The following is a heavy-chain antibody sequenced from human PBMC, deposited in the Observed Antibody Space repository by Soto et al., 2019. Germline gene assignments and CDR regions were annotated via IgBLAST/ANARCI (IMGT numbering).Heavy chain of an antibody. CDR2: IIPIFGTA. CDR1: GGTFSSYA. D-gene: IGHD3-22*01. V-gene: IGHV1-69*13. Sequence: SVKVSCKASGGTFSSYAISWVRQAPGQGLEWMGGIIPIFGTANYAQKFQGRVTVTADESTSTAYMELSSLRSEDTAVYYCATQTYYYDSSGYPYWGQGTLVTVSS. J-gene: IGHJ4*02. CDR3: ATQTYYYDSSGYPY.